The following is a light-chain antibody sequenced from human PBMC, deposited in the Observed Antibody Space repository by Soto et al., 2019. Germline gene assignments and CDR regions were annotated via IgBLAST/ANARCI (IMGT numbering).Light chain of an antibody. CDR1: QSIDNF. CDR3: HQSYTLPRT. J-gene: IGKJ1*01. CDR2: DAS. Sequence: DIQMTQFPSSLSASVGDRVTITCRASQSIDNFVNWYRQKPGKAPSLLIYDASTLQSGVSSRFSGSGSGTDFTLTISSLQPEAFATYYCHQSYTLPRTFGQGTKVEMK. V-gene: IGKV1-39*01.